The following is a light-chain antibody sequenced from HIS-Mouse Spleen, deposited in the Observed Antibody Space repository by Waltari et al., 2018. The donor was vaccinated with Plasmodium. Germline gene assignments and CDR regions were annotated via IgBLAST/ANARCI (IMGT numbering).Light chain of an antibody. J-gene: IGKJ5*01. V-gene: IGKV3-15*01. CDR2: GGS. CDR1: QSVSSN. CDR3: QQYNNWPPSIT. Sequence: EIVMTQSPATLSVSPGERATLSCRASQSVSSNLAWYQQKPGQAPSLLIYGGSTRATGIPARFSGSGSVTEFTLTISSMQSEDFAVYYCQQYNNWPPSITFGQGTRLEIK.